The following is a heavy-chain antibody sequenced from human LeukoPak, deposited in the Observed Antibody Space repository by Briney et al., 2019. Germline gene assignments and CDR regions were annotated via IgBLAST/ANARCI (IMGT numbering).Heavy chain of an antibody. Sequence: GGSLRPSCAASGFTFSDYYMSWIRQAPGKGLEWVSYISSSGSTIYYADSVKGRFTISRDNAKNSLYLQMNSLRAEDTAVYYCAREPFYSNYFDYWGQGTLVTVSS. CDR1: GFTFSDYY. D-gene: IGHD4-11*01. V-gene: IGHV3-11*04. CDR2: ISSSGSTI. J-gene: IGHJ4*02. CDR3: AREPFYSNYFDY.